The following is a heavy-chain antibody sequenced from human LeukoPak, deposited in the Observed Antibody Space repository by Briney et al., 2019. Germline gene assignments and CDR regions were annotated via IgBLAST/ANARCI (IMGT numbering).Heavy chain of an antibody. CDR3: ARDRASFDFWSGYYF. D-gene: IGHD3-3*01. CDR2: ISYSGNT. CDR1: GGSITNYY. V-gene: IGHV4-59*01. J-gene: IGHJ4*02. Sequence: SETLSLTCTVSGGSITNYYWSWIRQPPGKGLEWIGNISYSGNTKYNPSLKSRATMSVDSSKNLFSLKLSSVTAADTAVYYCARDRASFDFWSGYYFWGQGTLVTVSS.